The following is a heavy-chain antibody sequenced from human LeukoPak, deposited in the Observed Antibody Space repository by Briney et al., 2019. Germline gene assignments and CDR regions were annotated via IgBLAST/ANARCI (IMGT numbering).Heavy chain of an antibody. CDR1: GFTFSSYA. CDR3: ARRFRSEYNYGHPDY. D-gene: IGHD5-18*01. J-gene: IGHJ4*02. V-gene: IGHV3-23*01. Sequence: GGSLRLSCAASGFTFSSYAMSWVRQAPGKGLEWVSSISGSGGSTYYADSVKGRFTISRDNSKNTLYVQMNSLNAEDTAIYYCARRFRSEYNYGHPDYWGQGTLVTVSS. CDR2: ISGSGGST.